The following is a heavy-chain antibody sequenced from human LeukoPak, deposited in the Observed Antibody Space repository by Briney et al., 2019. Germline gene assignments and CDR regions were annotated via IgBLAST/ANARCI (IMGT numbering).Heavy chain of an antibody. J-gene: IGHJ4*02. CDR1: GFTFSSYT. Sequence: GGSLRLSCAASGFTFSSYTMHWVRQAPDKGLEWVTLTSYDENRKYYADSVKGRFTISRDNSKNTLYLQMDSLRAEDTAVYYCARDWGYGYGHPFDYWGQGTLVTVSS. CDR3: ARDWGYGYGHPFDY. V-gene: IGHV3-30-3*01. D-gene: IGHD5-18*01. CDR2: TSYDENRK.